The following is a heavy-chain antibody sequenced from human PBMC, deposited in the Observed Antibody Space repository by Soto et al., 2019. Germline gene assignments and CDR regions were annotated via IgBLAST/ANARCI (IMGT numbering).Heavy chain of an antibody. CDR3: ARVFGVVTQVYRGNWFDP. D-gene: IGHD3-3*01. CDR2: ISAYNGNT. V-gene: IGHV1-18*01. CDR1: GYTFTSYG. J-gene: IGHJ5*02. Sequence: ASVKVSCKASGYTFTSYGISWVRQAPGQGLEWMGWISAYNGNTNYAQKLQGRVTMTTDTSTSTAYMELRSLRSDDTAVYYCARVFGVVTQVYRGNWFDPWGQGTLVTVSS.